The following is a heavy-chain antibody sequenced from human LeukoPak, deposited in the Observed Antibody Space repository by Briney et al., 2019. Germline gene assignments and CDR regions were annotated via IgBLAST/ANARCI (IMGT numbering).Heavy chain of an antibody. J-gene: IGHJ5*02. V-gene: IGHV1-69*04. D-gene: IGHD3-10*01. CDR1: GGTFSSYT. Sequence: ASVKVSCKASGGTFSSYTISWVRQAPGQGLEWIGRIIPILGIANYAQKFQGRVTITADKSTSTAYMELSSLRSEDTAVYYCARESSRDWFDPWGQGTLVTVSS. CDR2: IIPILGIA. CDR3: ARESSRDWFDP.